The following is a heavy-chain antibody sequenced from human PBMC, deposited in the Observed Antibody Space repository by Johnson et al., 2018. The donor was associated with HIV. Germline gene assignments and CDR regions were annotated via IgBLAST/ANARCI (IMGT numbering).Heavy chain of an antibody. CDR2: IGPAGDT. D-gene: IGHD1-14*01. CDR1: GFTFSSYA. Sequence: VQLVESGGELVQPGGSLRLSCAASGFTFSSYAMHWVRQATGKGLEWVSAIGPAGDTSYPGSVKGRFTISRDNSTNSLYLQMNSLKTEDTAVYYCARGPKNPGLDAFDIWGQGTVVTVSS. V-gene: IGHV3-13*01. J-gene: IGHJ3*02. CDR3: ARGPKNPGLDAFDI.